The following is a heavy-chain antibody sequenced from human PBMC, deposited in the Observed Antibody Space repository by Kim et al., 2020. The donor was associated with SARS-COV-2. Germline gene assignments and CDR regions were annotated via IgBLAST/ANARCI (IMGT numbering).Heavy chain of an antibody. D-gene: IGHD5-12*01. CDR3: ARDTSGYTEFDY. Sequence: NYNPSNKSRVTRSVDTSRNEFSLNLTSVTDTDTAVYFCARDTSGYTEFDYWGQGTLVTVSS. V-gene: IGHV4-30-2*04. J-gene: IGHJ4*02.